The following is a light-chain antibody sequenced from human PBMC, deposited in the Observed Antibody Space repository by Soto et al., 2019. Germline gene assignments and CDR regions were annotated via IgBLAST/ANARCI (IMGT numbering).Light chain of an antibody. V-gene: IGLV2-14*01. J-gene: IGLJ1*01. CDR2: EVI. Sequence: QSVLTQPASVSGSPGQSITISCTGTSSDVGAYNYVSWYQQHPGKAPKLMIYEVINRPSGVSIRFSGSKSGNTASLTISGLQAEDEADYYCGSYTSASTLVFGTGTKLNVL. CDR3: GSYTSASTLV. CDR1: SSDVGAYNY.